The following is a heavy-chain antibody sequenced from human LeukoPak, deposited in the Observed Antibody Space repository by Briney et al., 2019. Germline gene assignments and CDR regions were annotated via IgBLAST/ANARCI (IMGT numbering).Heavy chain of an antibody. CDR1: GFTFSSYW. V-gene: IGHV3-74*01. CDR2: INSDGSST. D-gene: IGHD6-13*01. J-gene: IGHJ4*02. CDR3: AKEGSGTPAGYDY. Sequence: GGSLRLSCAASGFTFSSYWMHWVRQAPGKGLVWVSRINSDGSSTSYADSVKGRFTISRDNAKNTLYLQMNSLRAEDTAVYYCAKEGSGTPAGYDYWGQGTLVTVSS.